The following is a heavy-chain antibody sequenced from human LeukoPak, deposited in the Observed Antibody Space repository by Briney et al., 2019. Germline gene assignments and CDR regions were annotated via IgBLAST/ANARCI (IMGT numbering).Heavy chain of an antibody. CDR3: ARVKYSCSSPHFGY. Sequence: GGSLRLSCAASGFTFSSYEMNWVRQAPGKGLEWVSYISSSGSTIYYADSVKGRFTISRDNAKNSLYLQMNSLRAEDTAVYYCARVKYSCSSPHFGYWGQGTLVTVSS. CDR1: GFTFSSYE. V-gene: IGHV3-48*03. J-gene: IGHJ4*02. D-gene: IGHD1-26*01. CDR2: ISSSGSTI.